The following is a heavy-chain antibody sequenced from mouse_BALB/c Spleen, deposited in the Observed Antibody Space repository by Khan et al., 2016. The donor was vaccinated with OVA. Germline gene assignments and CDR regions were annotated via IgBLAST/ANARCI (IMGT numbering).Heavy chain of an antibody. Sequence: EVQLQESGPELVKPGASVKISCKTSGYTFPEYTVHWVKQSLGKSLDWIGVINPKNGGTAYNQKFKGKATLTVDTSSSTAYMEFRSLTSDDSAVYYSARDAGRYWGQGTSVTVAS. D-gene: IGHD3-3*01. CDR1: GYTFPEYT. J-gene: IGHJ4*01. CDR3: ARDAGRY. CDR2: INPKNGGT. V-gene: IGHV1-18*01.